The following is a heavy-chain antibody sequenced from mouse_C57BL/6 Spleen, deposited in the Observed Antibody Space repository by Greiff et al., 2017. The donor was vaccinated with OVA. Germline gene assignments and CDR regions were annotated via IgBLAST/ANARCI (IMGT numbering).Heavy chain of an antibody. CDR2: IYPGSGNT. CDR1: GYSFTSYY. D-gene: IGHD2-2*01. CDR3: ARRDYGYDYYFDY. V-gene: IGHV1-66*01. Sequence: QVQLKQSGPELVKPGASVKISCKASGYSFTSYYIHWVKQRPGQGLEWIGWIYPGSGNTKYNEKFKGKATLTADTSSSTAYMQLSSLTSEDSAVYYCARRDYGYDYYFDYWGQGTTLTVSS. J-gene: IGHJ2*01.